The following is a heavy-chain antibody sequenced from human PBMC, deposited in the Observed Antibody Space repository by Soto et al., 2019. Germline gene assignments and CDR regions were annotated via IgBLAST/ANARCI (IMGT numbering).Heavy chain of an antibody. CDR2: IVPMFGTA. J-gene: IGHJ5*02. Sequence: QVQLVQSGAEVKEPRSSVNVSCKTSGGTFGNTAVTWVRQAPGQGLEWIGGIVPMFGTANSAQKFRGRVTITAEESTRTAYMELSSLRSDDTAVYYCARDGDPGYSFWSGPFGGGTCEPWGQGTVVTVSS. V-gene: IGHV1-69*12. D-gene: IGHD3-3*01. CDR1: GGTFGNTA. CDR3: ARDGDPGYSFWSGPFGGGTCEP.